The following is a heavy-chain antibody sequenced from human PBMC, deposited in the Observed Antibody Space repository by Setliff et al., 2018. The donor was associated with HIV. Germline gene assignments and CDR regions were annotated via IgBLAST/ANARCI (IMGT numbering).Heavy chain of an antibody. CDR1: GYTFAAYY. CDR2: ISVYNGNT. Sequence: ASVKVSCKASGYTFAAYYIHWLRQAPGQGLEWMGWISVYNGNTNYAEKFQGRLTITADVSTSTAYMELSGLRSDDTAVYYCARDQAAAGSFGWLDPWGQGALVTVSS. J-gene: IGHJ5*02. CDR3: ARDQAAAGSFGWLDP. V-gene: IGHV1-18*04. D-gene: IGHD6-13*01.